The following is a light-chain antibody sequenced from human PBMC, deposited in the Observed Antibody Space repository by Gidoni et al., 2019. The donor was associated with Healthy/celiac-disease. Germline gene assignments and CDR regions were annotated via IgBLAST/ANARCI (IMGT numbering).Light chain of an antibody. J-gene: IGLJ3*02. Sequence: QSVFTQPPSVSAAPVQNLTISCSGSSSNIGNNYVSWYQQLPGTAPKLLIYDNNKRPSGIPDRFSGSKSGTSATLGITGLQTRDEADYYCGTWDSSLSAEVFGGGTKLTVL. V-gene: IGLV1-51*01. CDR3: GTWDSSLSAEV. CDR1: SSNIGNNY. CDR2: DNN.